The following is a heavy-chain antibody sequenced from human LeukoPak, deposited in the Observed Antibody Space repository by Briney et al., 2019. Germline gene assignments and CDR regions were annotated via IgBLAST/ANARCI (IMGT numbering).Heavy chain of an antibody. CDR1: GYTFTNYH. D-gene: IGHD6-25*01. V-gene: IGHV1-8*03. J-gene: IGHJ4*02. CDR2: MNPNNGDS. Sequence: GASVKVSCKASGYTFTNYHINRVRQATGQGLEWMGWMNPNNGDSGYAQKFQGRVTITRDTSISTSYMELRSLRSDDTAVYFCARTTSFTASGYDYWGQGTLVTVSS. CDR3: ARTTSFTASGYDY.